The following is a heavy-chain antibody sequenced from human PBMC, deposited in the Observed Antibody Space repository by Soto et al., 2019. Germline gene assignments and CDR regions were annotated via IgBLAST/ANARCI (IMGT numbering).Heavy chain of an antibody. J-gene: IGHJ4*02. V-gene: IGHV3-23*01. CDR1: GFTFSSYA. CDR2: ISGSGGST. Sequence: EVQLLESGGGLVQPGGSLRLSCAASGFTFSSYAMSWVRQAPGKGLEWVSAISGSGGSTYYADSVKGRFTISRDNSMNTLYLQMISLRAEDTAVYYCAKDYCSGGSCYSVPCDYWGQGTLVTVSS. D-gene: IGHD2-15*01. CDR3: AKDYCSGGSCYSVPCDY.